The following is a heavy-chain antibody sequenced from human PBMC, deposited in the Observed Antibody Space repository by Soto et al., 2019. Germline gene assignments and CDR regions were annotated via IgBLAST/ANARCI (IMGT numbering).Heavy chain of an antibody. V-gene: IGHV1-18*01. D-gene: IGHD3-10*01. J-gene: IGHJ4*02. CDR1: GYTFTSYG. CDR2: SSAYNGNT. Sequence: QVQLVQSGAEVKKPGASVKVSCKASGYTFTSYGISWVRQAPGQGLEGMGWSSAYNGNTTYAQKLQVRVTMTTDTSTSTAYMELRIMRSDDTAVYSGARDPGTRSDSWGQGTLVTVSS. CDR3: ARDPGTRSDS.